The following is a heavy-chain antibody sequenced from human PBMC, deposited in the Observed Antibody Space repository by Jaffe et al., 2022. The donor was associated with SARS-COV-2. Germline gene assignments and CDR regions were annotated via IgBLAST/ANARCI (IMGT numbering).Heavy chain of an antibody. J-gene: IGHJ6*03. CDR2: IYYSGST. CDR3: ARFDNYYYYMDV. D-gene: IGHD3-10*01. Sequence: QVQLQESGPGLVKPSETLSLTCTVSGGSVSSGSYYWSWIRQPPGKGLEWIGYIYYSGSTNYNPSLKSRVTISVDTSKNQFSLKLSSVTAADTAVYYCARFDNYYYYMDVWGKGTTVTVSS. CDR1: GGSVSSGSYY. V-gene: IGHV4-61*01.